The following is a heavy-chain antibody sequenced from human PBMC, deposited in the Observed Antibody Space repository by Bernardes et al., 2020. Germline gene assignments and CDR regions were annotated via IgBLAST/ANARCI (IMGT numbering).Heavy chain of an antibody. D-gene: IGHD2-15*01. CDR3: ARGPPEDTRAGKAIGY. CDR1: GYTFTRYD. V-gene: IGHV1-8*01. J-gene: IGHJ4*02. CDR2: LNLHSGNT. Sequence: ASVKVSCKASGYTFTRYDINRVRQATGQGLAWMGWLNLHSGNTGYAQKCQGRVTMTRNTSLSTAYMELSSLRSEDTAVSYCARGPPEDTRAGKAIGYWSQGTLVTGSS.